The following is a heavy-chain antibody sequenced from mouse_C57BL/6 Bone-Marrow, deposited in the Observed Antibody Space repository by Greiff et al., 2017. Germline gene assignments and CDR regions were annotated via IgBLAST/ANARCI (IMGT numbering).Heavy chain of an antibody. CDR1: GYTFTDYT. Sequence: EVQLQQSGPELVKPGASVKIPCKASGYTFTDYTMDWVKQSHGKSLEWIGDINPNNGGTIYNQKFKGKATLTVDKSSSTAYMELRSLTSEDTAVYYCARRNDYLDYWGQGTTLTVSS. D-gene: IGHD2-3*01. CDR2: INPNNGGT. J-gene: IGHJ2*01. V-gene: IGHV1-18*01. CDR3: ARRNDYLDY.